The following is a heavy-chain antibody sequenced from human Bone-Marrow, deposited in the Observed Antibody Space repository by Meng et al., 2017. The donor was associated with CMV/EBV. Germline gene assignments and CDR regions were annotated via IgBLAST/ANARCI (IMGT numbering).Heavy chain of an antibody. CDR3: ARGGPDIVVVPAARGNFDY. J-gene: IGHJ4*02. CDR2: MNPNSGNT. Sequence: GGSLRLSCAASGYTFSSYDINWVRQATGQGLEWMGWMNPNSGNTGYAQKFQGRVTLTRNTSISTAYMELSDLRSEDTAVYYCARGGPDIVVVPAARGNFDYWGQGTLVTVSS. V-gene: IGHV1-8*01. D-gene: IGHD2-2*01. CDR1: GYTFSSYD.